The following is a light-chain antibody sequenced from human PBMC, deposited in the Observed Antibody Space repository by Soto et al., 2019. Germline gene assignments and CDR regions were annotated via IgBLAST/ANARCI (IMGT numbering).Light chain of an antibody. Sequence: IVLTQSPTTLSLWPGETAVLSRRASQSISSSLSWYQQRPGQAPRLLIYDASNRAPGIPARFSGSGSGTVFTLTISSLEPEDFALYYCQQRSSWITFGQGTRLEIE. CDR2: DAS. CDR3: QQRSSWIT. CDR1: QSISSS. J-gene: IGKJ5*01. V-gene: IGKV3-11*01.